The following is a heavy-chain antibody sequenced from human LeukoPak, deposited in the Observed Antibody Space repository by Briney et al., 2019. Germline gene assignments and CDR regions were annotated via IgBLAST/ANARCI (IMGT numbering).Heavy chain of an antibody. Sequence: PAGSLPVSRAASGFTLSNYALHWVRQAPGKGLEWAAVISYDGSHKFYPDSVKGRFTISRDNSKNTLSLQMNSLRVEDTALYYCARDRPDGFDNWGNRTMVFVSS. CDR1: GFTLSNYA. J-gene: IGHJ3*02. CDR2: ISYDGSHK. V-gene: IGHV3-30-3*01. CDR3: ARDRPDGFDN.